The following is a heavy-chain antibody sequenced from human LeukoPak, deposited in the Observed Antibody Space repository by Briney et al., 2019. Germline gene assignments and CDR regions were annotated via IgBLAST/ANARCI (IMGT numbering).Heavy chain of an antibody. Sequence: ASVKVSCKASGYTFTSYDINWVRQATGQGLEWMGWMNPNSGNTGYAQKFQGRVTITRNTSISTAYMELSSLRSEDTAVYYCARDHGDYGDYLNFWGQGTLVTVSS. V-gene: IGHV1-8*03. J-gene: IGHJ4*02. CDR1: GYTFTSYD. D-gene: IGHD4-17*01. CDR3: ARDHGDYGDYLNF. CDR2: MNPNSGNT.